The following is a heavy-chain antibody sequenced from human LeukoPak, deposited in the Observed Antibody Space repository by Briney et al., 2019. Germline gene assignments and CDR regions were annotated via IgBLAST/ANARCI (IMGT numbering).Heavy chain of an antibody. Sequence: SETLSLTCTVSGGSVSSGSYYWSWIRQPPGKGLEWIGYTYYSGSTNYNPSLKSRVTISVDTSKNQFSLKLSSVTAADTAVYYCARDVPFYCSGGSCYGNYFDYWGQGTLVTVSS. D-gene: IGHD2-15*01. CDR3: ARDVPFYCSGGSCYGNYFDY. CDR1: GGSVSSGSYY. CDR2: TYYSGST. J-gene: IGHJ4*02. V-gene: IGHV4-61*01.